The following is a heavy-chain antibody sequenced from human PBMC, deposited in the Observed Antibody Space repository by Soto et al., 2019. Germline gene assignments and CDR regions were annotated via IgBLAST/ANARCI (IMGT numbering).Heavy chain of an antibody. CDR3: AIGCSGGSCPHWYFDF. J-gene: IGHJ2*01. V-gene: IGHV3-48*01. CDR1: GFTFSNYA. CDR2: ISSSSTI. Sequence: EVQLVESGGGLVQPGGSLRLSCAASGFTFSNYAMNWVRQAPGKGLEWLSYISSSSTIYYADSVKGRFTISRDNAKNSLYLQMNSLRAEDTAVYYCAIGCSGGSCPHWYFDFWGRGTLGTVSS. D-gene: IGHD2-15*01.